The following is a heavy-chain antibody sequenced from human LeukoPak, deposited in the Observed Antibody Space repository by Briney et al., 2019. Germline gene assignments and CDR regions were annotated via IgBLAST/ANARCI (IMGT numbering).Heavy chain of an antibody. J-gene: IGHJ6*03. V-gene: IGHV4-59*01. CDR2: IYYSGST. Sequence: SETLSLTCTVSGGSISSYYWSWIRQPPGKGLEYIGYIYYSGSTNYNPSLKSRVTISVDTSKNQFSLKLSSVTAADTAVYYCARALGSSVTHYYMDVWGKGTTVTVSS. D-gene: IGHD6-6*01. CDR1: GGSISSYY. CDR3: ARALGSSVTHYYMDV.